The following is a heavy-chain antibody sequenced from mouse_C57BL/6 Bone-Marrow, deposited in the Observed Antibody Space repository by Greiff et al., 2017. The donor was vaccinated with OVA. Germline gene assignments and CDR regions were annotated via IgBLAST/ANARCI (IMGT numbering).Heavy chain of an antibody. V-gene: IGHV14-1*01. CDR1: GFNIKDYY. Sequence: EVKLQESGAELVRPGASVKLSCTASGFNIKDYYMHWVKQRPEQGLEWIGRIDPEDGDTEYAPKFQGKATMTADTSSNTAYLQLSSLTSEDTAVYYCTSFITTVNFDYWGQGTTLTVSS. D-gene: IGHD1-1*01. CDR2: IDPEDGDT. CDR3: TSFITTVNFDY. J-gene: IGHJ2*01.